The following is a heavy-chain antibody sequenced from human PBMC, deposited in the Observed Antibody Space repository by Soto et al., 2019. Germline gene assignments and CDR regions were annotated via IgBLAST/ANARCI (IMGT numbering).Heavy chain of an antibody. CDR3: AKALGRDYVWGSYRLLYYYGMDV. J-gene: IGHJ6*02. V-gene: IGHV3-30*18. D-gene: IGHD3-16*02. CDR2: ISYDGSNK. CDR1: GFTFSSYG. Sequence: VGSLRLSCAASGFTFSSYGMHWVRQAPGKGLEWVAVISYDGSNKYYADSVKGRFTISRDNSKNTLYLQMNSLRAEDTAVYYCAKALGRDYVWGSYRLLYYYGMDVWGQGTTVTVSS.